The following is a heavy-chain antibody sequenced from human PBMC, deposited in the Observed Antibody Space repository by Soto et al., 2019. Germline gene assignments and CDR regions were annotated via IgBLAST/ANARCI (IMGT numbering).Heavy chain of an antibody. J-gene: IGHJ3*01. D-gene: IGHD3-22*01. CDR3: ARAVTMIVVVLLP. CDR1: GGTFSSYT. Sequence: SVKVSCKASGGTFSSYTISWVRQAPGQGLEWMGRIIPILGIANYAQKFQGRVTITADKSTSTAYVELSSLRSEDTAVYYCARAVTMIVVVLLPWGQGTMVTVSS. CDR2: IIPILGIA. V-gene: IGHV1-69*02.